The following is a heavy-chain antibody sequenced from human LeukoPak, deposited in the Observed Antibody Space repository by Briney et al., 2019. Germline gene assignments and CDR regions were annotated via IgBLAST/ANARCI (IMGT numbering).Heavy chain of an antibody. D-gene: IGHD6-25*01. J-gene: IGHJ4*02. CDR2: AYHSGSV. CDR1: GNSISSGYY. CDR3: ARVGYSSGTH. V-gene: IGHV4-38-2*02. Sequence: PSETLSLTCSVTGNSISSGYYWGWIRQTPEKGLEWIGSAYHSGSVYYNPPLRSRVTISVDTSKKRFSLKLSSVTAADTAVYYCARVGYSSGTHWGQGTLVTVSS.